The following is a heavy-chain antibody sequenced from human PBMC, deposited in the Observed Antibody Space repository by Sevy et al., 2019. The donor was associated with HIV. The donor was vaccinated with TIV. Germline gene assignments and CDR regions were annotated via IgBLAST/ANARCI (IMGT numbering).Heavy chain of an antibody. CDR2: INHSGST. Sequence: SETLSLTCAVYGGSFSGYYWSWIRQPPGKGLEWIGEINHSGSTNYNPSLKSRVTISVDTSKNQFSLKLGSVTAADTAVYYCARDRVVRGVIIAPEKQFDYWGQGTLVTVSS. CDR1: GGSFSGYY. J-gene: IGHJ4*02. CDR3: ARDRVVRGVIIAPEKQFDY. D-gene: IGHD3-10*01. V-gene: IGHV4-34*01.